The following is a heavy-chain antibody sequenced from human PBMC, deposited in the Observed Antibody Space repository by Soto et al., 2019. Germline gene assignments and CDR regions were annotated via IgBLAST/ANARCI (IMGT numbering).Heavy chain of an antibody. CDR3: ARIPHRYDALTGPGY. J-gene: IGHJ4*02. CDR1: GFTFSSFW. Sequence: PGGSLRLSCAASGFTFSSFWMSWVRLAPGKGLEWVANIKTDGSETHYVDSVKGRFTISRDNPKTSLFLQMNSLRVEDAAIYYCARIPHRYDALTGPGYWGQGALVTVSS. CDR2: IKTDGSET. D-gene: IGHD3-9*01. V-gene: IGHV3-7*03.